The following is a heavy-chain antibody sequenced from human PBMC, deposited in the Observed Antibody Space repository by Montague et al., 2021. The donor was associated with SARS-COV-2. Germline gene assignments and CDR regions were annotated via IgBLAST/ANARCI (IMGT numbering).Heavy chain of an antibody. CDR2: IYYSGST. V-gene: IGHV4-39*07. CDR3: ARALIMITFGGVIAHWFDP. D-gene: IGHD3-16*02. CDR1: GGSISSSSYY. Sequence: SETLSLTYTVSGGSISSSSYYWGWVRQPPGKGLEWIGSIYYSGSTYYNPSLKSRVTISVDTSKNQFSLKLSSVTAADTAVYYCARALIMITFGGVIAHWFDPW. J-gene: IGHJ5*02.